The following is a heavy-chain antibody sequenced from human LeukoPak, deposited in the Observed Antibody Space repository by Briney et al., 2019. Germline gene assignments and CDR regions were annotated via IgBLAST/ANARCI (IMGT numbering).Heavy chain of an antibody. J-gene: IGHJ4*02. CDR2: IIPIFGKA. CDR3: ARAGEYCSGGSCYSGVYFDY. Sequence: ASVKVSCKASGGTFSTYAVSWVRQAPGQGLEWMGGIIPIFGKADYAQKFQDRVTITADESTSTAYMELSSLRSEDTALYYCARAGEYCSGGSCYSGVYFDYWGQGTLVTVSS. V-gene: IGHV1-69*13. D-gene: IGHD2-15*01. CDR1: GGTFSTYA.